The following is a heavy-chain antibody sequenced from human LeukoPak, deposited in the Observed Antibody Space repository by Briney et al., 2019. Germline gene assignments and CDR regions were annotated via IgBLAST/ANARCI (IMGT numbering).Heavy chain of an antibody. V-gene: IGHV3-48*03. CDR1: GFTFSSYE. Sequence: GGSLRLSCAASGFTFSSYEMNWVRQAPGKGLEWVSYISSSGSTIYYADSVKGRFTISRDNAKNSLYLQMNSLRAEDTAVYYCARGGYSYGSSNHRENYYYMDVWGKGTTVTISS. CDR2: ISSSGSTI. D-gene: IGHD5-18*01. J-gene: IGHJ6*03. CDR3: ARGGYSYGSSNHRENYYYMDV.